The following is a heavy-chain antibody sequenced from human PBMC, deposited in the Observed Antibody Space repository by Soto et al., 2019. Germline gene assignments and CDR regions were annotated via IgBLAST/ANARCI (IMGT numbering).Heavy chain of an antibody. D-gene: IGHD1-7*01. J-gene: IGHJ6*02. CDR3: ARGELELYYYYGMDV. V-gene: IGHV1-3*01. CDR2: INAGNGNT. Sequence: ASVKVSCKASGYTFTSYAMHWLRQAPGQRLEWMGWINAGNGNTKYSQKFQGRVTITRDTSASTAYMELSSLRSEDTAVYYCARGELELYYYYGMDVWGQGTTVTAP. CDR1: GYTFTSYA.